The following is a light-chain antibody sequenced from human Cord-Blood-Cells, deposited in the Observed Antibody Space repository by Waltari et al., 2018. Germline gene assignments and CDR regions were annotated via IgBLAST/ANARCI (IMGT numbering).Light chain of an antibody. V-gene: IGKV2-28*01. Sequence: DIVMTQCPLPLPVTPGEPASSSCRSSQSLLHSNGYNYLDWYLQKPGQSPQLLIYLGSNRAAGVPDRFSGSGSGTDFTLKISRVEAEDVGVYYCMQALQTPRTFGQGTKVEIK. J-gene: IGKJ1*01. CDR2: LGS. CDR3: MQALQTPRT. CDR1: QSLLHSNGYNY.